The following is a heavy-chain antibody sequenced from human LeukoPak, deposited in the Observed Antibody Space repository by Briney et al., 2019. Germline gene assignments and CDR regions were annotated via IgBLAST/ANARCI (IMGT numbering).Heavy chain of an antibody. J-gene: IGHJ3*02. CDR2: IYWDDDK. CDR1: GFSLSTSGVG. Sequence: SGPTPVNPTQTLTLTCTFSGFSLSTSGVGVGWIRQPPGKALEWLALIYWDDDKRYSPSLKSRLTITKDTSKNQVVLTMTNMDPVDTATYYCAHRRVYYYDSSGQAAFDIWGQGTMVTVSS. D-gene: IGHD3-22*01. CDR3: AHRRVYYYDSSGQAAFDI. V-gene: IGHV2-5*02.